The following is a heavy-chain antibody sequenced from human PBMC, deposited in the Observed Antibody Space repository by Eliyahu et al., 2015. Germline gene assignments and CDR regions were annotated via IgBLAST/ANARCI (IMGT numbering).Heavy chain of an antibody. D-gene: IGHD3-3*01. CDR1: GGSXSSYY. CDR2: IYYSGST. V-gene: IGHV4-59*08. J-gene: IGHJ4*02. Sequence: QVQLQESGPGLVKPSETLSLTCTVSGGSXSSYYWGWIRQPPGKGLEWIGYIYYSGSTNYNPSLKSRVTISVDTSKNQFSLKLSSVTAADTAVYYCASLRVFGVEYYYFDYWGQGTLVTVSS. CDR3: ASLRVFGVEYYYFDY.